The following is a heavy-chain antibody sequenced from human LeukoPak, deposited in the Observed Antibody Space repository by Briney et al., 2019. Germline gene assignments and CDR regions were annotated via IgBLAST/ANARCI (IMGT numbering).Heavy chain of an antibody. J-gene: IGHJ5*02. CDR2: MNPNSGNT. Sequence: GASVKVSCKASGYTFTSYDINWVRQATGQGLEWMGWMNPNSGNTGYAQKFRGRVTMTRNTSISTAYMELSSLRSEDTAVYYCARVVTMVRGAQRAFDPWGQGTLVTVSS. V-gene: IGHV1-8*01. D-gene: IGHD3-10*01. CDR3: ARVVTMVRGAQRAFDP. CDR1: GYTFTSYD.